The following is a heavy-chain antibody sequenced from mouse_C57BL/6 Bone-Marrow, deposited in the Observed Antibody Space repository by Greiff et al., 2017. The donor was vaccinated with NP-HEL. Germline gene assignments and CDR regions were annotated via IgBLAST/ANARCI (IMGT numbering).Heavy chain of an antibody. D-gene: IGHD1-1*01. J-gene: IGHJ4*01. V-gene: IGHV1-64*01. Sequence: VQLQQPGAELVKPGASVKLSCKASGYTFTSYWMHWVKQRPGQGLEWIGMIHPNSGSTNYNEKFKSKATLTVDKSSSTAYMQLSSLTSEDSAVYYCARWITTVVGYYYAMDYWGQGTSVTVSS. CDR2: IHPNSGST. CDR3: ARWITTVVGYYYAMDY. CDR1: GYTFTSYW.